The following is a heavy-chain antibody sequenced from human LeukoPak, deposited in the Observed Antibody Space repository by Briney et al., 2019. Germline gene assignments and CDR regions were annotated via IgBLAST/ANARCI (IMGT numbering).Heavy chain of an antibody. J-gene: IGHJ4*02. D-gene: IGHD4-11*01. CDR2: ISSSGSTI. CDR1: GFPFSDYY. V-gene: IGHV3-11*01. Sequence: PGGSLRLSCAASGFPFSDYYMSWIRQAPGKGLEWVSYISSSGSTIYYADSVKGRFTISRDNAKNSLYLQMNSLRAEDTAVYYCARDQEGLDYLFDYWGQGTLVTVSS. CDR3: ARDQEGLDYLFDY.